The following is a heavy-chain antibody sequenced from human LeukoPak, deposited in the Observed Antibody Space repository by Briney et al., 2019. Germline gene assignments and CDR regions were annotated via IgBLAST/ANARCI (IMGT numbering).Heavy chain of an antibody. J-gene: IGHJ4*02. Sequence: PGGSLRLSCAASGFTFSSYGMHWVRQAPGKGLEWVAVISYDGSNKYYADSVKGRFTISRGNSKNTLYLQMNSLRAEDTAVYYCAKDMYSSSWYYFDYWGQGTLVTVSS. D-gene: IGHD6-13*01. CDR1: GFTFSSYG. CDR2: ISYDGSNK. V-gene: IGHV3-30*18. CDR3: AKDMYSSSWYYFDY.